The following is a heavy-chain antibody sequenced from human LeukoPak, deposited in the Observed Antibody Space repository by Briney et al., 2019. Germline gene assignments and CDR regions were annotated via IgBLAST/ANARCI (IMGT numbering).Heavy chain of an antibody. Sequence: PSETLSLTCSVSGGSITSYYWSWIRQPPGKGLEWIGYIYSSGSTNYNPSLKSRVTISVDTSKNQFSLELSSVTAADSAVYYCARHGTFRIIMTHWGQGSLVTVSS. CDR3: ARHGTFRIIMTH. CDR2: IYSSGST. D-gene: IGHD3-16*01. V-gene: IGHV4-59*08. J-gene: IGHJ4*02. CDR1: GGSITSYY.